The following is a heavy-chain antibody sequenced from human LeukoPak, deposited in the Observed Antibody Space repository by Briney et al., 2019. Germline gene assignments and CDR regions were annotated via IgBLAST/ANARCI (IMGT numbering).Heavy chain of an antibody. Sequence: PGGSLRLSCAASGFTFSSYSMNWVRQAPGKGLEWVSSISSSSSYIYYADSVKGRFTISRDNAKNSLYLQMNSLRAEDTAVYYCARDGLIVGAASTFDYWGQGTLVTVSS. V-gene: IGHV3-21*01. CDR3: ARDGLIVGAASTFDY. CDR1: GFTFSSYS. D-gene: IGHD1-26*01. CDR2: ISSSSSYI. J-gene: IGHJ4*02.